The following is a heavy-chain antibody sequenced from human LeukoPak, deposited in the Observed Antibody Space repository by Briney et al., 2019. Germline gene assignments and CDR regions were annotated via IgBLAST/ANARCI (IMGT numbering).Heavy chain of an antibody. V-gene: IGHV4-61*02. CDR3: ARDPRYSSSAHVFDI. D-gene: IGHD6-6*01. CDR1: GGSINSGSYY. J-gene: IGHJ3*02. CDR2: IYSSGST. Sequence: SQTLTLTCTVSGGSINSGSYYWGWLRQPAGKGREWVGRIYSSGSTNFNPSLKSRVTISQDTSKNQFSLKVNSVTAADTAVYYCARDPRYSSSAHVFDIWGQGTMVTVSS.